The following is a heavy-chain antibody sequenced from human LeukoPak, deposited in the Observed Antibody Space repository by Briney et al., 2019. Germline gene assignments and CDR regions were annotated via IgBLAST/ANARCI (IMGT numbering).Heavy chain of an antibody. D-gene: IGHD3-3*01. J-gene: IGHJ4*02. CDR3: ARDNSHDFWSGYLDY. V-gene: IGHV3-7*01. CDR1: GFTFSSYW. CDR2: IKQDGSEK. Sequence: PGGSLRLSCAASGFTFSSYWMSWVRQAPGKGLEWVANIKQDGSEKYYVDSVKGRFTISRDNAKNSLYLQMNSLRAEDTAVYYYARDNSHDFWSGYLDYWGQGTLVTVSS.